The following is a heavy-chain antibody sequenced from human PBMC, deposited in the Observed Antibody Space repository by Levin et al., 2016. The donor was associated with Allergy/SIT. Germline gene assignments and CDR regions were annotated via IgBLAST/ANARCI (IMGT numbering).Heavy chain of an antibody. CDR3: XRAGGAFDFDY. V-gene: IGHV3-11*01. D-gene: IGHD2-8*02. CDR2: ISSGGSTI. J-gene: IGHJ4*02. Sequence: WIRQPPGKGLEWVSFISSGGSTINYADSVKGRFTISRDNAKNSLYLQMNSLRAEDTAVYYCXRAGGAFDFDYWGQGTLVTVSS.